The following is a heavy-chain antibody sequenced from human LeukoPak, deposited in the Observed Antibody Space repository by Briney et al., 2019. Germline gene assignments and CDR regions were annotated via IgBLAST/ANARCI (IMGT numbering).Heavy chain of an antibody. Sequence: SETLSLTYTVSNYSISSAYYWGWIRQPPGKGLEWIGSIYHSGIVYYNPSLKSRVTISVDTSKNQFSLKLSSVTAADTAVYYCARDDRGGLNWFDPWGQGTLVTVSS. V-gene: IGHV4-38-2*02. CDR3: ARDDRGGLNWFDP. CDR1: NYSISSAYY. J-gene: IGHJ5*02. CDR2: IYHSGIV.